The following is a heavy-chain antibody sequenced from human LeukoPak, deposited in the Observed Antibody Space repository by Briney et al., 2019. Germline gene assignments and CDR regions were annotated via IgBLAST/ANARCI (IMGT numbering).Heavy chain of an antibody. Sequence: SETLSLTCTVSGGSISSSGYYWGWIRQPPGKGLEWIASIYYSGSTYFNPSLKSRVTISVDTSKNQLSLKLSSLTAADTAVYYCARHEYSGSYYGLSWFDPWGQGTLVTVSS. D-gene: IGHD1-26*01. CDR2: IYYSGST. V-gene: IGHV4-39*01. J-gene: IGHJ5*02. CDR1: GGSISSSGYY. CDR3: ARHEYSGSYYGLSWFDP.